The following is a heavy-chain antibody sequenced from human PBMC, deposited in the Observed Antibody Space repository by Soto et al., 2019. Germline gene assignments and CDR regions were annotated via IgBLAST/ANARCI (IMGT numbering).Heavy chain of an antibody. V-gene: IGHV4-34*01. CDR2: INHSGTA. D-gene: IGHD3-9*01. Sequence: QVHLEQWGAGLLNPSETLSLTCAVYGGSLSGYYWSWVRQSPGKGLEWIGEINHSGTANYNPSLKTRATISAEASKHQFSLRLTSVTAADSATYYCASYHFLDLWTGSRHYMDVWSRGTPVTVS. J-gene: IGHJ6*03. CDR3: ASYHFLDLWTGSRHYMDV. CDR1: GGSLSGYY.